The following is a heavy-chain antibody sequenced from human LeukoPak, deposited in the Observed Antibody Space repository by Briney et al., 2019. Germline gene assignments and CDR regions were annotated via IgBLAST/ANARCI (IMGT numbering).Heavy chain of an antibody. Sequence: RSETLSLTCAVSGYSMSSGYYWGWIRQPPGKGLEGIGSIYHSGSTYYNPSLKSRVTISVDTSKNQFSLQLSPVTAADTAVYYCASSGWYGDYFDYWGQGTLVTVSS. CDR1: GYSMSSGYY. V-gene: IGHV4-38-2*01. J-gene: IGHJ4*02. CDR2: IYHSGST. CDR3: ASSGWYGDYFDY. D-gene: IGHD6-19*01.